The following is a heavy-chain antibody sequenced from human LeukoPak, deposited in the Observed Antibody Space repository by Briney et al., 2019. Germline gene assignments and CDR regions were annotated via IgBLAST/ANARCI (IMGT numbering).Heavy chain of an antibody. CDR3: ARESQDISGFSFFDY. Sequence: GGSLRLSCAAFDLILSNYWMSWVRLVPGKGLEWVANIKQDGSKEFYVDSVKGRFTVSRDNAQNSLYLQMNSLRAEDSAIYYCARESQDISGFSFFDYWGQGTPVTVSS. CDR1: DLILSNYW. CDR2: IKQDGSKE. V-gene: IGHV3-7*03. D-gene: IGHD6-19*01. J-gene: IGHJ4*02.